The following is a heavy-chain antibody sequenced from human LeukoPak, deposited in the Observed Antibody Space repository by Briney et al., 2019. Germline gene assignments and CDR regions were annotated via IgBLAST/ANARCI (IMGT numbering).Heavy chain of an antibody. CDR3: ARGETAMVPSPPTLFY. D-gene: IGHD5-18*01. V-gene: IGHV3-21*01. CDR2: ISSSSSYI. J-gene: IGHJ4*02. Sequence: PGGSLRLSRAASGFTFSSYSMNWVRQAPGKGLEWVSSISSSSSYIYYADSVKGRFTISRDNAKNSLYLQMNSLRAEDTAVYYCARGETAMVPSPPTLFYWGQGTLVTVSS. CDR1: GFTFSSYS.